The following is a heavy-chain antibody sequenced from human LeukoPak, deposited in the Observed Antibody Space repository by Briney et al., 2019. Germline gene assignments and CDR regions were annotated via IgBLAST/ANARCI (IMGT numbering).Heavy chain of an antibody. V-gene: IGHV3-33*06. Sequence: GRSLRLSCAASGFTFSNHGMHWVRQAPGKGLEWVAVIWYDGSNQYYADSVKGRFTISRDNSKNTLYLQMNSLRAEDTAVYYCAKIVRGSGSYPQFDYWGQGTLVTVSS. CDR3: AKIVRGSGSYPQFDY. D-gene: IGHD3-10*01. J-gene: IGHJ4*02. CDR1: GFTFSNHG. CDR2: IWYDGSNQ.